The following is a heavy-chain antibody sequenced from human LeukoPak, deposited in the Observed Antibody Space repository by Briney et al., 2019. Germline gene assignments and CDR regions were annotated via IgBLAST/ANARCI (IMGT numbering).Heavy chain of an antibody. D-gene: IGHD1-26*01. J-gene: IGHJ4*02. V-gene: IGHV3-23*01. CDR3: ARGGGSYLQPTDY. CDR1: GFTFTTYA. CDR2: ITGSGDST. Sequence: GGSLRLSCAASGFTFTTYAMSWVRQAPGKGLEWVSSITGSGDSTYYADSVKGRFTISRDNSKNTLYLQMNSLRAEDTAVYHCARGGGSYLQPTDYWGQGTLVTVSS.